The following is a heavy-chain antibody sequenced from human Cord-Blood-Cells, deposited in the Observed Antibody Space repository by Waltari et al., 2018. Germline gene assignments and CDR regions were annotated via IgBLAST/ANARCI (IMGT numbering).Heavy chain of an antibody. Sequence: QVTLKESGPVLVKPTETLTLTCTFSGFSLSTARMGVSWIRQPPGKALEWLALIFSNDEKTYSTAEKSRSTIFKDTSKSHVVLTMTNMDPMDTATDHGARVIRYEMRVMREAFDIWGQGTMVTVSS. CDR1: GFSLSTARMG. J-gene: IGHJ3*02. CDR2: IFSNDEK. CDR3: ARVIRYEMRVMREAFDI. D-gene: IGHD3-16*02. V-gene: IGHV2-26*01.